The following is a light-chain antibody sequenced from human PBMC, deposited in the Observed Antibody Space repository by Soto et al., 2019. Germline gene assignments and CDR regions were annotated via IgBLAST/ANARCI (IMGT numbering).Light chain of an antibody. J-gene: IGLJ3*02. V-gene: IGLV2-14*01. CDR1: SSDVGGYNY. CDR2: EVS. CDR3: CLSPGSLTWL. Sequence: QSALTQPASVSGSPGQSITISCTGTSSDVGGYNYVSWYQQHPGKAPRLMIYEVSNRPSGVSNRFSGSKSGNTASLTISGLQAEDEAEYYCCLSPGSLTWLFGGGTKVTVL.